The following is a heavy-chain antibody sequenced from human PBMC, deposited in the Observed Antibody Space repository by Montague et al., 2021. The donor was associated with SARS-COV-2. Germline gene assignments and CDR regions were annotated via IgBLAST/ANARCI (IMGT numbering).Heavy chain of an antibody. Sequence: SETLSLTCSVSGXSISSYYWSWIRQSPGKGLEWIGYILHSGITDYKPSXKSRVTISVDMSKNQCSLQLNSVTAADSAVYYCARRRYNWNDWFDPWGQGTLVTVSS. CDR3: ARRRYNWNDWFDP. J-gene: IGHJ5*02. CDR1: GXSISSYY. D-gene: IGHD1-20*01. V-gene: IGHV4-59*13. CDR2: ILHSGIT.